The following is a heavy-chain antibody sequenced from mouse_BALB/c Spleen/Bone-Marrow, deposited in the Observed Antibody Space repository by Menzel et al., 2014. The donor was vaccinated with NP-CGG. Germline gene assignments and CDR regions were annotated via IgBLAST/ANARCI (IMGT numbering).Heavy chain of an antibody. Sequence: EVKVVESGPSLVKPSQTLSLPCSVTGDSITSGYWNWIRKFPGNKLEYMGYISYSGSTYYNPSLKSRISITRDTSKNQYYLQLNCVTTEDTATYYCARYDGNYGWYFDVWGAGTTVTVSS. J-gene: IGHJ1*01. D-gene: IGHD2-1*01. CDR1: GDSITSGY. V-gene: IGHV3-8*02. CDR3: ARYDGNYGWYFDV. CDR2: ISYSGST.